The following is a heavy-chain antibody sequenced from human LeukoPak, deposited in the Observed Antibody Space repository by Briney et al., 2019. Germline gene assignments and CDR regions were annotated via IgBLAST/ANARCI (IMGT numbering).Heavy chain of an antibody. CDR3: AREPNYGDYAVDY. J-gene: IGHJ4*01. Sequence: PGGSLRLSCAASGFTFSSYSMNWVRQASGKGLEWVSYISSSSSTIYCADSVKGRFTISRDNAKNSLYLQMNSLRAEDTAVYYCAREPNYGDYAVDYWGHGTLVTVSS. V-gene: IGHV3-48*01. D-gene: IGHD4-17*01. CDR1: GFTFSSYS. CDR2: ISSSSSTI.